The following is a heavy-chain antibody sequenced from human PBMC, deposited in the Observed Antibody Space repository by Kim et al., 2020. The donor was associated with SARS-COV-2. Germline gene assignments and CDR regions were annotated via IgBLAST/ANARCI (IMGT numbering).Heavy chain of an antibody. V-gene: IGHV4-34*01. CDR2: INHSGST. CDR3: AREIVVIPAARHYRENWY. Sequence: SETLSLTCAVYDESFSGHYWSWIRQSPGKGLEWIGEINHSGSTSYNPSLGSRVTISVDTSKNQFSLSLSSVTAADTPVYYCAREIVVIPAARHYRENWY. D-gene: IGHD2-2*01. CDR1: DESFSGHY. J-gene: IGHJ2*01.